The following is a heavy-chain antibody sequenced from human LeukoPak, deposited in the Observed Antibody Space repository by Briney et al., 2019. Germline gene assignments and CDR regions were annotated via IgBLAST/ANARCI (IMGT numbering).Heavy chain of an antibody. J-gene: IGHJ5*02. D-gene: IGHD2-2*01. CDR1: GFTFSSYY. CDR2: INSDGSST. Sequence: GGSLRLSCAASGFTFSSYYMHWVRQAPGKGLVWVSRINSDGSSTTYADSVKGRFTISRDNAKNTLYLQMNSLRAEDTAVYHCARVPHCSSSSCYCWFDPWGQGTLVTVSS. CDR3: ARVPHCSSSSCYCWFDP. V-gene: IGHV3-74*03.